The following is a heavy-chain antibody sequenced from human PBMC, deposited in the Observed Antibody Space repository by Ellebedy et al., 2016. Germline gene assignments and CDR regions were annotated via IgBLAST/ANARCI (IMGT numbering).Heavy chain of an antibody. D-gene: IGHD1-20*01. V-gene: IGHV1-46*01. CDR1: GYTFTSYY. J-gene: IGHJ6*02. CDR2: INPSGGST. CDR3: ARLRITGTTREGMDV. Sequence: ASVKVSXXASGYTFTSYYMHWVRQAPGQGLEWMGIINPSGGSTSYAQKFQGRVTMTRDTSTSTVYMELSSLRSEDTAVYYCARLRITGTTREGMDVWGQGTTVTVSS.